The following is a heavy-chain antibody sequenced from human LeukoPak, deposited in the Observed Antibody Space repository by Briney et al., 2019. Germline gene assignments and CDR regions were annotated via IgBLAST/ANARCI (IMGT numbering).Heavy chain of an antibody. CDR1: GGSISSYY. D-gene: IGHD2-2*01. Sequence: SETLSLTRTVSGGSISSYYWSWIRQPAGKGLEWIGRIYTSGSTNYNPSLKSRVTMSVDTSKNQFSLKLSSVTAADTAVYYCARDDWGYCSSTSCYGEYYYYYMDVWGKGTTVTVSS. CDR2: IYTSGST. J-gene: IGHJ6*03. CDR3: ARDDWGYCSSTSCYGEYYYYYMDV. V-gene: IGHV4-4*07.